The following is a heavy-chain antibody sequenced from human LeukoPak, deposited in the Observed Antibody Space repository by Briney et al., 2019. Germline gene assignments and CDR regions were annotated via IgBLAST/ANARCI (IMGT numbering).Heavy chain of an antibody. CDR1: GYTFTSYY. Sequence: ASLKVSCKASGYTFTSYYMHWVRQAPGQGLEWMGIINPSGGNTNYAQKFQGRVTMTTDTSTSTAYMELRSLRSDDTAVYYCARTPVYGSGSYKNYNWFDPWGQGTLVTVSS. CDR3: ARTPVYGSGSYKNYNWFDP. V-gene: IGHV1-46*01. D-gene: IGHD3-10*01. CDR2: INPSGGNT. J-gene: IGHJ5*02.